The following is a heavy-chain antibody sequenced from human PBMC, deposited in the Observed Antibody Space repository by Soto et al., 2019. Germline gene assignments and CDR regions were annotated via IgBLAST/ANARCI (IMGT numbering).Heavy chain of an antibody. Sequence: SVKVSCKASGGTFSIYAISWVRQAPGQGLEWMGGIIPIFGTANYAQKFQGRVTITADESTRTAYMELSSMRSEDTAVYYCARGGYGLGTISYYYYGMDVWGQGTTVTVSS. CDR1: GGTFSIYA. V-gene: IGHV1-69*13. CDR3: ARGGYGLGTISYYYYGMDV. J-gene: IGHJ6*02. CDR2: IIPIFGTA. D-gene: IGHD4-17*01.